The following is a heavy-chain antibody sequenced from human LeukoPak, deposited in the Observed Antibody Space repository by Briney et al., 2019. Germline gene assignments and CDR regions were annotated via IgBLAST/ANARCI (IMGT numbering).Heavy chain of an antibody. J-gene: IGHJ5*02. Sequence: SETLSLTCTVSGGSISSYYWSWIRQPPGKGLERIGYIYYSGSTNYNPSLKSRVTISVDTSKNQFSLKLSSVTAADTAVYYCASSRYGPRNWFDPWGQGTLVTVSS. D-gene: IGHD2-2*01. CDR1: GGSISSYY. CDR2: IYYSGST. V-gene: IGHV4-59*01. CDR3: ASSRYGPRNWFDP.